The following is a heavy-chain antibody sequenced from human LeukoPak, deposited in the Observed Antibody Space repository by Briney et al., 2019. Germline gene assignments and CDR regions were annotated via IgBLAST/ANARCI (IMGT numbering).Heavy chain of an antibody. V-gene: IGHV3-30*03. CDR3: AGADSSGYYFDY. J-gene: IGHJ4*02. CDR1: GFTFSSYA. CDR2: ISHDGSDR. Sequence: GGSLRLSCAASGFTFSSYAMHWVRQAPGKGLDWVALISHDGSDRYYADSVKGRFTISRDNSKNTLYLQMNSLRAEDTAVYYCAGADSSGYYFDYWGQGTLVTVSS. D-gene: IGHD3-22*01.